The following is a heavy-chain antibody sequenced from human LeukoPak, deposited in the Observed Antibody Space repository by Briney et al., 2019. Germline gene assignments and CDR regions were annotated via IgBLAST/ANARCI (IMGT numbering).Heavy chain of an antibody. D-gene: IGHD6-6*01. CDR3: ARVSSRRYFDY. CDR2: IHYSGST. V-gene: IGHV4-59*01. Sequence: SETLSLTCTVSGGSISSYYWSWIRQPPGKGLEWIGYIHYSGSTNYNPSLKSRATISVDTSKNQFSLKLSSVTAADTAVYYCARVSSRRYFDYWGQGTLVTVS. CDR1: GGSISSYY. J-gene: IGHJ4*02.